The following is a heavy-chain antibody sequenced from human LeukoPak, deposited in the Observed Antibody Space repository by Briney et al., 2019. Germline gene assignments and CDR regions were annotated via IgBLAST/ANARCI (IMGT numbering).Heavy chain of an antibody. CDR3: AKDRVPYCSGGSCYSADY. CDR1: GFTFSSYA. Sequence: GGSLRLSCAASGFTFSSYAMSWVRQAPGKGLEWVSAISGSGGSTYYADSAKGRFTISRDNSKNTLYLQMNSLRAGDTAVYYCAKDRVPYCSGGSCYSADYWGQGTLVTVSS. D-gene: IGHD2-15*01. J-gene: IGHJ4*02. V-gene: IGHV3-23*01. CDR2: ISGSGGST.